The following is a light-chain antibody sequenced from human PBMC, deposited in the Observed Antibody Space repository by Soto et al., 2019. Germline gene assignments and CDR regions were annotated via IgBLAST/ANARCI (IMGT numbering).Light chain of an antibody. CDR2: GAS. J-gene: IGKJ2*01. Sequence: ELVMTQSPATLSVSPGERATLSCRASQSVSSNLAWYHQKPGQAPRLLIYGASTRATGIPARFSGSGSGTEFTLTISSLQSEDFAVYYCQQYYNWPPYTFGQGTKLEIK. V-gene: IGKV3-15*01. CDR3: QQYYNWPPYT. CDR1: QSVSSN.